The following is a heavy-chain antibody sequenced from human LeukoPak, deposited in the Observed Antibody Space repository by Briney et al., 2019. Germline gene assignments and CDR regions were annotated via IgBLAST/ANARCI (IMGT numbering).Heavy chain of an antibody. J-gene: IGHJ6*02. CDR3: AKEKAIATINYGLDV. V-gene: IGHV3-30*18. CDR1: GFIFDTYG. D-gene: IGHD1-1*01. Sequence: GRSLRLSCAASGFIFDTYGMLWVRQAPGKGLEWVAVIAYDGSNKVYADSVKGRFTISRDNSKNTPYLQMNNLRGEDTAVYYCAKEKAIATINYGLDVWGQGTTVTVSS. CDR2: IAYDGSNK.